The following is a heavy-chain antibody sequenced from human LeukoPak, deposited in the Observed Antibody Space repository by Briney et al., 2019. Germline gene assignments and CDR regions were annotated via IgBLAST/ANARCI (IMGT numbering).Heavy chain of an antibody. J-gene: IGHJ4*02. CDR3: ARERPDSRNLDS. CDR1: GFIVRSNH. V-gene: IGHV3-66*01. CDR2: TYSGDTT. Sequence: GGSLRLSCAAFGFIVRSNHINWVRQAPGKGLEWVSITYSGDTTYYADSVKGRFIISRDDSKNTLSLQMDDLRVEDTAVYYCARERPDSRNLDSWGRGALVTVSS. D-gene: IGHD1-14*01.